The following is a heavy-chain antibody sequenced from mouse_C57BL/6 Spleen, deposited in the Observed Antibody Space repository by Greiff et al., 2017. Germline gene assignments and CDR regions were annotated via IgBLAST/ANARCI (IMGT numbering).Heavy chain of an antibody. CDR2: IHPNSGST. J-gene: IGHJ1*03. Sequence: VQLQQPGAELVKPGASVKLSCKASGYTFTSYWMHWVKQRPGQGLEWIGMIHPNSGSTNYNEKFKSKATLTVDKSSSTAYMQLSSLTSEDSAVYYCARGGLTGTGYFDVWGTGTTVTVSS. CDR1: GYTFTSYW. D-gene: IGHD4-1*01. V-gene: IGHV1-64*01. CDR3: ARGGLTGTGYFDV.